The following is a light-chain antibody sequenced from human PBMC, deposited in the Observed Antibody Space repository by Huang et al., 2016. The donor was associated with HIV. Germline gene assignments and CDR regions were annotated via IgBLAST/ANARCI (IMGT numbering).Light chain of an antibody. CDR2: GAS. J-gene: IGKJ4*01. CDR3: QHYSNWPPLT. CDR1: QSIGTT. V-gene: IGKV3-15*01. Sequence: IILTQSPATLSVSPGEGATLSCRASQSIGTTLAWYQQGPGQAPRLLVYGASTRATGVPVRFSGSGSGTQFKLTLSSLQSEDFATYYCQHYSNWPPLTFGGGTKVDI.